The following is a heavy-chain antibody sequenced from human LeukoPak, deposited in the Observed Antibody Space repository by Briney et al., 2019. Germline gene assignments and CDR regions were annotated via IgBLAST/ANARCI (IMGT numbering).Heavy chain of an antibody. Sequence: SETLSLTCSVYGGSFSGFYWNWIRQPPGKGLEWIGEINHSGSTNYNPSLKSRVTISVDTSKNQFSLKLSSVTAADTAVYYCRAAPAYYYYGMDVWGQGTTVTVSS. CDR2: INHSGST. V-gene: IGHV4-34*01. CDR1: GGSFSGFY. CDR3: RAAPAYYYYGMDV. D-gene: IGHD6-13*01. J-gene: IGHJ6*02.